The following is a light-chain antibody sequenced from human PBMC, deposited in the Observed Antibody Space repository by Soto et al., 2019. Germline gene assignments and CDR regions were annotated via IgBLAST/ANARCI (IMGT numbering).Light chain of an antibody. CDR3: CSYAGSSTPLI. CDR1: SSDVGSYNL. V-gene: IGLV2-23*02. Sequence: QSVLTQPASVSGSPGQSIPISYTGTSSDVGSYNLVSWYQQHPGKAPKLMIYEVSKRPSGVSNRFSGSKSGNTASLTISGLQAEDEADYYCCSYAGSSTPLIFGTGTKVTVL. J-gene: IGLJ1*01. CDR2: EVS.